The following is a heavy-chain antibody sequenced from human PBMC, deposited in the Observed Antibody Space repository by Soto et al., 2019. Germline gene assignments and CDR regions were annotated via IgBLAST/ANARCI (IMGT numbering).Heavy chain of an antibody. Sequence: GGSLRLSCAASGFTFSSYGMHWVRQAPGKGLEWVAVISYDGSNKYYADSVKGRFTISRDNSKNTLYLQMNSLRAEDTAVYYCAKLFSHSSSSFYYYGMDVWGQGTMVTVSS. V-gene: IGHV3-30*18. D-gene: IGHD6-6*01. J-gene: IGHJ6*02. CDR2: ISYDGSNK. CDR3: AKLFSHSSSSFYYYGMDV. CDR1: GFTFSSYG.